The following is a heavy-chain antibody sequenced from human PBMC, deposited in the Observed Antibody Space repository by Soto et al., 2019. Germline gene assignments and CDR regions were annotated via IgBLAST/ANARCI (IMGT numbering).Heavy chain of an antibody. J-gene: IGHJ4*02. V-gene: IGHV1-3*01. CDR2: INAGNGNT. D-gene: IGHD3-22*01. CDR3: ARSSGYYLIDY. Sequence: ASVKVSCKASGYTFTSYAMHWVRQAPGQRLEWMGWINAGNGNTKYSQKFQGRVTITRDTSASTAYMELGSLRSEDTAVYYCARSSGYYLIDYWGQGTLVTVSS. CDR1: GYTFTSYA.